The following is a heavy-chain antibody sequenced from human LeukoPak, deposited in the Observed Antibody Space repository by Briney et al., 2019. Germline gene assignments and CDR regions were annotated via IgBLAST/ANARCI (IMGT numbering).Heavy chain of an antibody. Sequence: GASVKVSCKASGYTFTSYGISWVRQAPGQGLEWMGWISAYNGNTHYAQKLQRRVTMTTDTSPSTAYMALRSLRSDDTAAYYCARDRVVVPAAELGAGLVYFDYWGQGTLVTVSS. CDR2: ISAYNGNT. CDR3: ARDRVVVPAAELGAGLVYFDY. CDR1: GYTFTSYG. V-gene: IGHV1-18*01. D-gene: IGHD2-2*01. J-gene: IGHJ4*02.